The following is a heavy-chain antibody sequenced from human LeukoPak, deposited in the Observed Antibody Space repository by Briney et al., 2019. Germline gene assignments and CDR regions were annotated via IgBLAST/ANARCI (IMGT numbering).Heavy chain of an antibody. D-gene: IGHD6-13*01. CDR3: ARVFVGSSWYSPYYYYYYGMHV. J-gene: IGHJ6*02. CDR2: INPNSGGT. CDR1: GYTFTGYY. V-gene: IGHV1-2*02. Sequence: ASVKVSCKASGYTFTGYYMHWVRQAPGQGLEWMGWINPNSGGTNYAQKFQGRVTMTRDTSISTAYMELSRLRSDDTAVYYCARVFVGSSWYSPYYYYYYGMHVWGQGTTVTVSS.